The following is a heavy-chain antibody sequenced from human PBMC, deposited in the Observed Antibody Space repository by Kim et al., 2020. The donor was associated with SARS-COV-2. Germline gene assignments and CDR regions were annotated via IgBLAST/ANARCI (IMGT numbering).Heavy chain of an antibody. D-gene: IGHD5-12*01. V-gene: IGHV1-3*01. Sequence: ASVKVSCKASGYTFTSYAMHWVRQAPGQRLEWMGWVNAGNGNTKYSQKFQGRVTITRDTSASTAYMELSSLRSEGTAVYYCARVRGYSGYDLVFDYWGQGTLVTVSS. J-gene: IGHJ4*02. CDR2: VNAGNGNT. CDR3: ARVRGYSGYDLVFDY. CDR1: GYTFTSYA.